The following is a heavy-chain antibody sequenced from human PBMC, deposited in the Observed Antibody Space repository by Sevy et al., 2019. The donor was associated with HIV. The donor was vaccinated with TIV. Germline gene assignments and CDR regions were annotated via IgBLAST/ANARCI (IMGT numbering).Heavy chain of an antibody. D-gene: IGHD4-17*01. Sequence: ASVKVSCKASGYTFTSYGISWVRQAPGQGLEWMGWISAYNGNTNYAQKLQGRVTMTTDTSTSTAYMELRSLRSDDTAVYYCASDRKYGDYSRIDYWGQGTLVTVSS. CDR1: GYTFTSYG. CDR3: ASDRKYGDYSRIDY. V-gene: IGHV1-18*01. CDR2: ISAYNGNT. J-gene: IGHJ4*02.